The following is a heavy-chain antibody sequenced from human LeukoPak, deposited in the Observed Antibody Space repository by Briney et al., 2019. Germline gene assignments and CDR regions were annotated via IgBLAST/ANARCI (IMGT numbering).Heavy chain of an antibody. V-gene: IGHV3-7*01. Sequence: GGSLRLSCAASGFTFSSYWMSWVRQAPGKGPEWVANIKKDGSEKYYVDSVKGRFTISRDNAKTSLYLQMNSLRAEDTAVYYCARDLSGVTGYTYGRGIDYWGQGTLVTVSS. D-gene: IGHD5-18*01. J-gene: IGHJ4*02. CDR2: IKKDGSEK. CDR3: ARDLSGVTGYTYGRGIDY. CDR1: GFTFSSYW.